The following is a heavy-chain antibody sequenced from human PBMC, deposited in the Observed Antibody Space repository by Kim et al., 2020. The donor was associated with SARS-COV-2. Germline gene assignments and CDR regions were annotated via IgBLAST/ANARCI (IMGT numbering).Heavy chain of an antibody. V-gene: IGHV3-33*05. J-gene: IGHJ6*02. Sequence: GGSLRLSCAASGFTFSSYGMHWVRQAPGKGLEWVAVISYDGSNKYYADSVKGRFTISRDNSKNTLYLQMNSLRAEDTAVYYCARDPALIAAADSNYYYGMDVWGQGTTVTVSS. CDR3: ARDPALIAAADSNYYYGMDV. CDR2: ISYDGSNK. CDR1: GFTFSSYG. D-gene: IGHD6-13*01.